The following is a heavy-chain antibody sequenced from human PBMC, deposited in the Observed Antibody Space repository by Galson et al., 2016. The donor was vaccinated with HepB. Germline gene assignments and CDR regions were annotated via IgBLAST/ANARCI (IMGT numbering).Heavy chain of an antibody. J-gene: IGHJ4*02. D-gene: IGHD3-22*01. CDR2: IYHSGST. CDR1: GGSISSRNW. V-gene: IGHV4-4*02. Sequence: LSLTCAVSGGSISSRNWWSWVRQPPGKGLEWIGQIYHSGSTNYNPSLKSRVTVSVGESRNQFSLKLSSVTAADTAVYYCAREGDDSSGSFDYWGQGILVTVSS. CDR3: AREGDDSSGSFDY.